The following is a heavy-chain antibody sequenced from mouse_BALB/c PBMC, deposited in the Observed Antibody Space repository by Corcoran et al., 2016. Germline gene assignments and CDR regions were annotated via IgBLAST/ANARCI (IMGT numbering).Heavy chain of an antibody. Sequence: EVQLQQSGAELVKPGASVKLSCTASGFNLKDTYMHWVKQRPEQGLEWIGRIDPANGNTKYDPKFQGKATITADTSSNTAYLQLSSLTSEDTAVYYCANWDWYFDVWVAGTTVTVSS. CDR3: ANWDWYFDV. D-gene: IGHD4-1*01. CDR2: IDPANGNT. CDR1: GFNLKDTY. V-gene: IGHV14-3*02. J-gene: IGHJ1*01.